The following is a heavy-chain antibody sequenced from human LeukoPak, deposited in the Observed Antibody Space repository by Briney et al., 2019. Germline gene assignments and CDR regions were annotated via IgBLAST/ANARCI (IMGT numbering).Heavy chain of an antibody. CDR3: ASQKNDFWSGYYILYGMDV. Sequence: PGGSLRLSCAASGFTFSSYAMSWVRQAPGKGLEWVSAISGSGGSTYYADSVKGRFTISRDNSKNTLYLQMNSLRAEDTAVYYCASQKNDFWSGYYILYGMDVWGQGTTVTVSS. D-gene: IGHD3-3*01. J-gene: IGHJ6*02. V-gene: IGHV3-23*01. CDR2: ISGSGGST. CDR1: GFTFSSYA.